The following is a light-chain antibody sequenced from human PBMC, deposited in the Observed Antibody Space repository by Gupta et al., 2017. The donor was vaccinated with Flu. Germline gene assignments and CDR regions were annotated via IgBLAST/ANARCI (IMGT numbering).Light chain of an antibody. Sequence: PSSLSASIGDRVTITCRASQGISNFLNWYQQKPGKAPKLLIYDASTLEGGVPSRFSGSGSGTDFTLTINSLQPEDIATYYCQQYDNTPHTFGQGTKLEIK. CDR3: QQYDNTPHT. CDR2: DAS. V-gene: IGKV1-33*01. CDR1: QGISNF. J-gene: IGKJ2*01.